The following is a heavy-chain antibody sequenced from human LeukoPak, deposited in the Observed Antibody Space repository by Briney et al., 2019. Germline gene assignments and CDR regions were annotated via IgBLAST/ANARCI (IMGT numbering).Heavy chain of an antibody. CDR3: AKWMSRVQAFDI. CDR2: IGGSGGAI. Sequence: GGSLRLSCAASGFTFSTYDMSWVRQAPGKGLEWVACIGGSGGAIYYRDSVKGRYTISRDNSKSTLYLQMNSLRADDTAVYFCAKWMSRVQAFDIWGQGTMVTVSS. V-gene: IGHV3-23*01. CDR1: GFTFSTYD. J-gene: IGHJ3*02. D-gene: IGHD5-12*01.